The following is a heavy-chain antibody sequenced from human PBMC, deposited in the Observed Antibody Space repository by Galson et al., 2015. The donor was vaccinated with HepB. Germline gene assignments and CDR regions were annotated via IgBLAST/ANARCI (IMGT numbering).Heavy chain of an antibody. CDR2: ISGSGGST. CDR3: VKDRQYWGSGAFDP. J-gene: IGHJ5*02. D-gene: IGHD3-16*01. V-gene: IGHV3-23*01. Sequence: SLRLSCAASGFTFSSYAMSWVRQAPGKGLEWVSAISGSGGSTYYADSVKGRFTISRDNSKSTLYLQMNSLRAEDTAVYYCVKDRQYWGSGAFDPWGQGTLVTVSS. CDR1: GFTFSSYA.